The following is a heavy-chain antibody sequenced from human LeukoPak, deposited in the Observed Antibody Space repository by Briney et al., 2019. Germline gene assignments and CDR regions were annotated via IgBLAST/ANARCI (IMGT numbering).Heavy chain of an antibody. CDR3: ARGVPYDYVWGSYRDYAFDI. D-gene: IGHD3-16*02. CDR2: VYYSGST. V-gene: IGHV4-28*03. Sequence: SETLSLTCAVSGYSISSSNWWGWIRQPPGKGLEWIRYVYYSGSTYYNPSLKSRVTMSVDTSKNRFSLKLSSVTAADTAVYYCARGVPYDYVWGSYRDYAFDIWGQGTMVTVSS. CDR1: GYSISSSNW. J-gene: IGHJ3*02.